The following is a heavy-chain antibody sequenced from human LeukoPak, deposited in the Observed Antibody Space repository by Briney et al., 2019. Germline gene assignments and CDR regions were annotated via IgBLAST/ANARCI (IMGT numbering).Heavy chain of an antibody. CDR1: GFTFSSYA. CDR2: ISGSGGST. Sequence: GGSLRLSCAASGFTFSSYAISWVRQAPGKGLEWVSAISGSGGSTYYADSVKGRFTISRDNSKNTLYLQMSSLRAEDTAVYYCAKDIDPSPYSSSWNYWGQGTLVTVSS. J-gene: IGHJ4*02. V-gene: IGHV3-23*01. D-gene: IGHD6-13*01. CDR3: AKDIDPSPYSSSWNY.